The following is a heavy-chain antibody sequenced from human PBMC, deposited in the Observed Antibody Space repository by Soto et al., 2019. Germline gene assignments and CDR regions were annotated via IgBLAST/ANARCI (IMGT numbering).Heavy chain of an antibody. D-gene: IGHD6-6*01. V-gene: IGHV4-31*03. CDR1: GGSISSGGYY. CDR2: IYYSGRT. CDR3: ARGRYSSSSNWFDP. Sequence: QVQLQESGPGLVKPSQTLSLTCTVSGGSISSGGYYWTWIRQHPGKGLEWIGYIYYSGRTYYNPSLKSRVTISVDTSKNQSSRKLSSVTAADTAVYYCARGRYSSSSNWFDPWGQGTLVTVSS. J-gene: IGHJ5*02.